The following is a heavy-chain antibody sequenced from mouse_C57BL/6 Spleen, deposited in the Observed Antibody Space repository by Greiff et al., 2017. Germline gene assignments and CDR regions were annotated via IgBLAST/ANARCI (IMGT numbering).Heavy chain of an antibody. CDR2: IYPRSGNT. CDR1: GYTFTSYG. CDR3: ARSLYGYYAMDY. Sequence: QVQLQQSGAELARPGASVKLSCKASGYTFTSYGISWVKQRTGQGLEWIGEIYPRSGNTYYNEKFKGKATLTADKSSSTAYMELRSLTSEDSAVYFCARSLYGYYAMDYWGQGTSVTVSS. V-gene: IGHV1-81*01. J-gene: IGHJ4*01. D-gene: IGHD1-1*02.